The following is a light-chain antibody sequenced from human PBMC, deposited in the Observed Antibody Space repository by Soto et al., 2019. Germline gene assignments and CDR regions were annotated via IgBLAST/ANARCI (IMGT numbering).Light chain of an antibody. CDR2: GAS. J-gene: IGKJ5*01. CDR3: QQYYNWLRT. Sequence: IVMTLSVATLSVKTGERATLSCRAGQNIHTNLAWYQQKPGQAPRLLFYGASTGATGLPARFSGSGSGTEFTLTINSLQAEDCAVYYCQQYYNWLRTSGHVGRLEIK. CDR1: QNIHTN. V-gene: IGKV3-15*01.